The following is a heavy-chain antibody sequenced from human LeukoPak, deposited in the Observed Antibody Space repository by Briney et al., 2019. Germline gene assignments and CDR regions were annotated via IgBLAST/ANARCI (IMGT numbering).Heavy chain of an antibody. CDR1: GYTFTSYD. Sequence: GASVKVSCKASGYTFTSYDINWLRQATGQGPEWVGWMNPNSGATGYAQKFQGRVTMTRSTSINTAYMELSSLRSDGTAVYYCARGPPNWGYDYWGPGTLVTVSS. CDR2: MNPNSGAT. CDR3: ARGPPNWGYDY. V-gene: IGHV1-8*01. J-gene: IGHJ4*02. D-gene: IGHD7-27*01.